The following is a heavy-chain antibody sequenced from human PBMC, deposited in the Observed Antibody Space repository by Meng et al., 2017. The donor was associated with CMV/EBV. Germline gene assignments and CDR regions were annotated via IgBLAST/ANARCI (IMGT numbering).Heavy chain of an antibody. CDR1: GYTFTGYY. D-gene: IGHD1-26*01. J-gene: IGHJ4*02. CDR2: INPNSGAT. Sequence: ASVKVSCKTSGYTFTGYYLSWVRQVPGQGLEWMGWINPNSGATNYAKKFQGRVIMTRDTSISTAYMEVSRLNSDDTAVYHCVRLEDVGSSNDNWGQGTLVTVSS. CDR3: VRLEDVGSSNDN. V-gene: IGHV1-2*02.